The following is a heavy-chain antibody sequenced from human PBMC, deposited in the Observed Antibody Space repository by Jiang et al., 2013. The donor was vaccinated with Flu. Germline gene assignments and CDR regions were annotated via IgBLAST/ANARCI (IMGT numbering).Heavy chain of an antibody. CDR1: GFSLSGYG. CDR2: TWSNGIIT. V-gene: IGHV3-33*01. Sequence: VQLVESGGGVVQPGGSLRLSCAASGFSLSGYGMHWVRQAPGKGLEWVAGTWSNGIITYYQDSVKGRITIYTDTSKNTLHLEMISLRAEDTAVYYCARDKGPYHYDNSAYLDLWGQGTLVTVSS. CDR3: ARDKGPYHYDNSAYLDL. D-gene: IGHD3-22*01. J-gene: IGHJ5*02.